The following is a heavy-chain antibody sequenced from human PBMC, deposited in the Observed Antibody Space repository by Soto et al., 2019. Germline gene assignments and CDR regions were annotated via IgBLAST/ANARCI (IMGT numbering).Heavy chain of an antibody. CDR1: GFTFSSYS. Sequence: PGGSLILSCAASGFTFSSYSMNWVRQAPGKGLEWVSSISSSSSYIYYADSVKGRFTISRDNAKNSLYLQMNSLRAEDTAVYYCARDLPPLYSSSWTPYFDYWGQGTLVTVSS. CDR2: ISSSSSYI. J-gene: IGHJ4*02. V-gene: IGHV3-21*01. D-gene: IGHD6-13*01. CDR3: ARDLPPLYSSSWTPYFDY.